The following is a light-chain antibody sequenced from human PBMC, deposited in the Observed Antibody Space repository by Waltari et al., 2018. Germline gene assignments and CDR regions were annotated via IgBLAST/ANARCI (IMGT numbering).Light chain of an antibody. Sequence: EIVMTQSPATLSVSPGERATLSCRASQSVGSNLAWYQQKAGQAPRLLIYGASTRATGIPARLSGSGSGTEFTLTISSMQSEDFAVYYCQQYSNWPPWTFGQGTKVEIK. V-gene: IGKV3-15*01. CDR1: QSVGSN. CDR2: GAS. CDR3: QQYSNWPPWT. J-gene: IGKJ1*01.